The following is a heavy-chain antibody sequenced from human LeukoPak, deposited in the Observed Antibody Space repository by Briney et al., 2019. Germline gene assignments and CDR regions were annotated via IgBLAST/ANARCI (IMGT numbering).Heavy chain of an antibody. J-gene: IGHJ6*02. CDR1: GFSFSGHW. Sequence: GGSLRLSCTASGFSFSGHWQTWVRQTPGKGLEWVGHINADGSETSYARSVKGRFTISRDSVENTVTLQMNRLRVEDTGVYYCGRGNYGLDVWGQGTTVTVSS. CDR2: INADGSET. CDR3: GRGNYGLDV. V-gene: IGHV3-7*01.